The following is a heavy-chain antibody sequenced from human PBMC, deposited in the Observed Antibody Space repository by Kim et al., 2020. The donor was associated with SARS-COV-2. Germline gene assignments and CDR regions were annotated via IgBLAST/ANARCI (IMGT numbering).Heavy chain of an antibody. CDR3: ARLGLYYGFWSGYYKGGCFDY. CDR2: IYYSGST. D-gene: IGHD3-3*01. J-gene: IGHJ4*02. Sequence: SETLSLTCTVSGGSISSSSYYWGWIRQPPGKGLEWIGCIYYSGSTYYNPSLKSRVTISVDTSKNQFSLKLSSVTAADTAVYYCARLGLYYGFWSGYYKGGCFDYWGQGTLVTVSS. CDR1: GGSISSSSYY. V-gene: IGHV4-39*01.